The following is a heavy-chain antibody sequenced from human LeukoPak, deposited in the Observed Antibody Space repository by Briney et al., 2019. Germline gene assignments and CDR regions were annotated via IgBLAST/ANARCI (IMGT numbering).Heavy chain of an antibody. V-gene: IGHV4-34*01. CDR1: GGSISSYY. J-gene: IGHJ4*02. Sequence: SETLSLTCTVSGGSISSYYWSWIRQPPGKGLEWIGEINHSGSTNYNPSLKSRVTIPVDTSKNQFSLKLSSVTAADTAVYYCARVLRRGAWNWGQGTLVTVSS. CDR2: INHSGST. D-gene: IGHD4-17*01. CDR3: ARVLRRGAWN.